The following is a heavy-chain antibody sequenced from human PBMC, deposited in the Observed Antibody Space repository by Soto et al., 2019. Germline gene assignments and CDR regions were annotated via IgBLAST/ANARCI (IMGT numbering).Heavy chain of an antibody. CDR1: VGSISSNSYY. J-gene: IGHJ4*02. CDR3: ARHSSGWYRFDY. V-gene: IGHV4-39*01. CDR2: IYYSGST. D-gene: IGHD6-19*01. Sequence: PSETLCVTCTLYVGSISSNSYYWGWIRQSPGKGLEWIGSIYYSGSTYYSPSLNSRVTISVETSNNQFSLKLTSVTAADTAVYYCARHSSGWYRFDYWGQGTLVTGSS.